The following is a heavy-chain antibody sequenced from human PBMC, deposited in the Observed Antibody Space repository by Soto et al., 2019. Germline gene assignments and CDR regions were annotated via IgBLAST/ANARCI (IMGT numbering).Heavy chain of an antibody. D-gene: IGHD3-22*01. Sequence: KPSETLSLTCTVSGGSISSGDYYWSWIRQPPGKGLEWIGYIYYSGSTYYNPSLKSRVTISVDTSKNQFSLKLSSVTAADTAVYYCARGRSSGYYSWGYYYYGMDVWGQGTTVTVS. V-gene: IGHV4-30-4*01. CDR3: ARGRSSGYYSWGYYYYGMDV. J-gene: IGHJ6*02. CDR2: IYYSGST. CDR1: GGSISSGDYY.